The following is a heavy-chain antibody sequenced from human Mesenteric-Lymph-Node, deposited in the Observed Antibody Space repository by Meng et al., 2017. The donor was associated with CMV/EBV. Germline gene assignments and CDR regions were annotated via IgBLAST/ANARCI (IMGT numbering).Heavy chain of an antibody. CDR3: VRTYGASFQPFDY. CDR2: INPAGDTT. V-gene: IGHV1-46*01. J-gene: IGHJ4*02. D-gene: IGHD4/OR15-4a*01. CDR1: GYTFTSYY. Sequence: ASVKVSCKSSGYTFTSYYMHWVRQAPGQGLEWMGMINPAGDTTSNPQKFQDRVTMTRDTSTTTVYMELSSLRSEDTAVYYCVRTYGASFQPFDYWGQGTLVTVSS.